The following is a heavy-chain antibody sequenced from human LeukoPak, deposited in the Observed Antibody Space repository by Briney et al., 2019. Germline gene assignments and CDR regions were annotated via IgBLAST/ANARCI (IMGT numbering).Heavy chain of an antibody. J-gene: IGHJ6*03. Sequence: GGSLRLSCAASGFTFSSYGMHWVRQAPGKGLEWVAFIRYDGSNPYYADSVKGRFTISRDNSKNTLYLQMNRLRTEDTAVYYCAKAPVPAAPLYYYYYMDVWGKGTTVTVSS. CDR3: AKAPVPAAPLYYYYYMDV. CDR1: GFTFSSYG. D-gene: IGHD2-2*01. CDR2: IRYDGSNP. V-gene: IGHV3-30*02.